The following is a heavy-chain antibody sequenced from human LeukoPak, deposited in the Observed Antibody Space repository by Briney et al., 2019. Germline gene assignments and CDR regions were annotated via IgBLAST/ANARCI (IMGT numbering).Heavy chain of an antibody. D-gene: IGHD2-2*01. V-gene: IGHV4-34*01. CDR1: DGSSGYY. J-gene: IGHJ4*02. CDR2: IHPSGIT. CDR3: SRGRDQSKTGDY. Sequence: SETLSLTCAVYDGSSGYYWSWIRQPPGKGLEWIGEIHPSGITSFNPSLKSRASISADTSENQFSLKLTSVTAADTALYYCSRGRDQSKTGDYWGQGTLVTVSS.